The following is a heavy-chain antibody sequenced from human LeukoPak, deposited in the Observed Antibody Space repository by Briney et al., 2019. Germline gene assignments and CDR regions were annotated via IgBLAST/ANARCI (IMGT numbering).Heavy chain of an antibody. V-gene: IGHV3-64D*06. CDR3: IKDRIRTWSFDH. CDR1: GFTFSGHF. Sequence: GGSLRLSCSASGFTFSGHFMHWVRQAPGKGLEYVSSISINGDKIYYAESVKGRFTISRDNSKNTLYLQLSSLRVEVTAVYYCIKDRIRTWSFDHWGQGTLLTVSS. J-gene: IGHJ4*02. D-gene: IGHD2-8*02. CDR2: ISINGDKI.